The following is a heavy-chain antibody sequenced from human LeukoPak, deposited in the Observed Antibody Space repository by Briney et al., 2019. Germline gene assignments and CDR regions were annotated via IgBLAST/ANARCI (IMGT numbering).Heavy chain of an antibody. Sequence: SETLSLTCAVYGGSFSGYYWSWIRQPPGKGLEWIGEINHSGSTNYNPSLKSRVTISVDTSKNQFSLKLSSVTAADTAVYYCARLGLKWFGESGYWGQGTLVTVSS. J-gene: IGHJ4*02. CDR2: INHSGST. D-gene: IGHD3-10*01. CDR3: ARLGLKWFGESGY. CDR1: GGSFSGYY. V-gene: IGHV4-34*01.